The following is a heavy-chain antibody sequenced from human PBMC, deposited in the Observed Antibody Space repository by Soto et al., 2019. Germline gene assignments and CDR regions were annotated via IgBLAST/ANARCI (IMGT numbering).Heavy chain of an antibody. J-gene: IGHJ6*02. V-gene: IGHV3-21*01. CDR1: GFTFSIYS. Sequence: GGSLRLSCAASGFTFSIYSMNWVRHAPGKGLEWVSSISSSSSYIYYADSVKGRFTISRDNAKNSLYLQMNSLRAEDTAVYYCAREGYSSGWTEGYYYYGMDVWGQGTTVTVSS. D-gene: IGHD6-19*01. CDR3: AREGYSSGWTEGYYYYGMDV. CDR2: ISSSSSYI.